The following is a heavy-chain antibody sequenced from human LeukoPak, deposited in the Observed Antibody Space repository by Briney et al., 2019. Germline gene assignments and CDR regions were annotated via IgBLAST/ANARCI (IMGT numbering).Heavy chain of an antibody. V-gene: IGHV3-23*01. D-gene: IGHD3-16*01. CDR2: ISGDGDTS. Sequence: PGESLRLSCAASGFTFNNYAKYWVRKPPGKGLEWVSRISGDGDTSYYADSLRGRFTISRDTSKNMLFLQMDSVRAEDTAIYYCAKNAGDGGYYYYMDVWGKGTTVTVSS. CDR1: GFTFNNYA. J-gene: IGHJ6*03. CDR3: AKNAGDGGYYYYMDV.